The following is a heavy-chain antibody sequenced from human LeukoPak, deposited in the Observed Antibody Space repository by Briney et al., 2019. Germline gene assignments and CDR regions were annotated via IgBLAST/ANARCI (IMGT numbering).Heavy chain of an antibody. Sequence: SETLSLTCTVSGGSISSGGYYWSWIRQHPGKGLEWIGYIYYSGSTYYNPSLKSRVTISVDTSKNQFSLKLSSVTAADTAVYYRARDRYDSSGYYLDYWGQGTLVTVSS. V-gene: IGHV4-31*03. D-gene: IGHD3-22*01. CDR3: ARDRYDSSGYYLDY. J-gene: IGHJ4*02. CDR2: IYYSGST. CDR1: GGSISSGGYY.